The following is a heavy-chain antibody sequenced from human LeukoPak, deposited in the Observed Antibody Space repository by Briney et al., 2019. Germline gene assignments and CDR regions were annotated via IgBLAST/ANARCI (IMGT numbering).Heavy chain of an antibody. CDR2: ITWNSDTI. J-gene: IGHJ4*02. CDR1: GFTFDDYA. V-gene: IGHV3-9*01. Sequence: HSGGSLRLSCAASGFTFDDYAMHWVRQAPGKGLEWVSGITWNSDTIGYADSVKGRFTISRDDAKNTLYLQMNDLRAEDTAVYYCARAGSFRFDYWGQGTLVTVSS. CDR3: ARAGSFRFDY. D-gene: IGHD3-10*01.